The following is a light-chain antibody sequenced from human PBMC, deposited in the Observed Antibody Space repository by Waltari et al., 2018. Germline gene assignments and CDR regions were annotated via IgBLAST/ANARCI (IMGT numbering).Light chain of an antibody. CDR3: QSAHPNTGVV. CDR1: KLSSQY. Sequence: SSELTQPPSVSVSPGQTARIPCSGDKLSSQYVYWYQQKPGQTPIILIRKDTERPPRVPGRFSGSTSGTTVTLTITGVQPEDEADYYCQSAHPNTGVVFGGGTKLTVL. J-gene: IGLJ2*01. V-gene: IGLV3-25*03. CDR2: KDT.